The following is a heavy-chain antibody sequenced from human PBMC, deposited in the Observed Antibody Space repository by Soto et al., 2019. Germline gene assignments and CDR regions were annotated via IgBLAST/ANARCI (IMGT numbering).Heavy chain of an antibody. Sequence: QVQLVESGGGVVQPGRSLRLSCAASGFTFSSYAMHWVRQAPGKGLEWVAVISYDGSNKYYADSVKGRFTISRDNSKNTLYLQMNSLRAEDTAVYYCARDREGVRYPGTWFDPWGQGTLVTVSS. CDR1: GFTFSSYA. CDR2: ISYDGSNK. CDR3: ARDREGVRYPGTWFDP. D-gene: IGHD1-26*01. J-gene: IGHJ5*02. V-gene: IGHV3-30-3*01.